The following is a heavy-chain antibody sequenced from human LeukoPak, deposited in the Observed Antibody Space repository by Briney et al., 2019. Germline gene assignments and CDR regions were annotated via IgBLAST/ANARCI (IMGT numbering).Heavy chain of an antibody. V-gene: IGHV3-23*01. Sequence: GGSLRLSCAASGFTFNNYVMNWVRQAPGKGLEWVSVISGTGAITYYADSVKGRFTISRDNSKNTLYLQMNSLRAEDTALYYCAKETYNSGWFPDYWGQGTLVTVSS. J-gene: IGHJ4*02. CDR2: ISGTGAIT. D-gene: IGHD6-19*01. CDR3: AKETYNSGWFPDY. CDR1: GFTFNNYV.